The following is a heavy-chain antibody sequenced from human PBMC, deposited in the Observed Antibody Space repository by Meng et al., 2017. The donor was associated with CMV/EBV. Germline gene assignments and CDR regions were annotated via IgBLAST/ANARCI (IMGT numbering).Heavy chain of an antibody. CDR1: GGTFSSYT. V-gene: IGHV1-69*02. Sequence: SVKVSCKASGGTFSSYTISWVRQAPGQGLEWMGRIIPILGIANYAQKFQGRVTITADKSTSTAYMELSSLRSEDTAVYYCARAPSPLYCSSTSCYTGGMDVWGQGTTVTVSS. CDR2: IIPILGIA. CDR3: ARAPSPLYCSSTSCYTGGMDV. J-gene: IGHJ6*02. D-gene: IGHD2-2*02.